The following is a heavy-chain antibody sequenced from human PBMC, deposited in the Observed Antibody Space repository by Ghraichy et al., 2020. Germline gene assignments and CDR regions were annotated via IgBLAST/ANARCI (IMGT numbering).Heavy chain of an antibody. CDR1: GGSISSYY. V-gene: IGHV4-59*01. Sequence: SETLSLTCTVSGGSISSYYWSWIRQPPGKGLEWIGLVHYRESTNYNPSVNGRVTISADKSKNQFSLRLTSVTPADTAVYYCARGTGWLPDEWGQGTLVIVAS. D-gene: IGHD5-12*01. CDR2: VHYREST. J-gene: IGHJ4*02. CDR3: ARGTGWLPDE.